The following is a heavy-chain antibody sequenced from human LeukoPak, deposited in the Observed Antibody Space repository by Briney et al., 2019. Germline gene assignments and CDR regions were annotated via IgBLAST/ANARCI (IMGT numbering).Heavy chain of an antibody. V-gene: IGHV4-34*01. Sequence: SETLSLTCAVSGGSVSGYYWSWIRPPPGKGPEWIGKISHSGSTNYNPSLKSRVTISVDTSTNQFSLNLSSVTAADTAVYYCARSANAFDIWGQGTMVTVSS. CDR1: GGSVSGYY. CDR3: ARSANAFDI. J-gene: IGHJ3*02. CDR2: ISHSGST.